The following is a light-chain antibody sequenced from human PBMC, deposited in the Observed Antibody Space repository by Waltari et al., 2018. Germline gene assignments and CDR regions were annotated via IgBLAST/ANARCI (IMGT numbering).Light chain of an antibody. V-gene: IGKV4-1*01. J-gene: IGKJ2*01. CDR3: QQYYSTPYT. Sequence: DIVMTQSPDSLAVSLGERATINCKSSQSLSYSSNNKIYLAWYQQRPGQPPKLLIYRTSTRESGVPDRFSGSGSGTDFTLTISSLQAEDVAVYYCQQYYSTPYTFGQGTKLEIK. CDR1: QSLSYSSNNKIY. CDR2: RTS.